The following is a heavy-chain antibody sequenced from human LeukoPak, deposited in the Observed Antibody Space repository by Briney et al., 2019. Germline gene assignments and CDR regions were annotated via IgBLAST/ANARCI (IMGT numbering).Heavy chain of an antibody. CDR1: GGTFTSYD. Sequence: GASVKVSCRASGGTFTSYDINWVRQATGQGLEWMGWMNPNSGNTGYAQKFQGRVTMTRNTSISTAYMELSSLRSEDTAVYYCARGPEYYDILTGFDYYYGMDVWGQGTTVTVSS. J-gene: IGHJ6*02. CDR3: ARGPEYYDILTGFDYYYGMDV. V-gene: IGHV1-8*01. CDR2: MNPNSGNT. D-gene: IGHD3-9*01.